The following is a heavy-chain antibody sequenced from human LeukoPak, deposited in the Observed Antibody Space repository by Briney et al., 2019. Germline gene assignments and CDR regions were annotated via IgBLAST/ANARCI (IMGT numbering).Heavy chain of an antibody. D-gene: IGHD4-17*01. V-gene: IGHV1-69*13. CDR2: IIPISGTP. CDR1: GGTFSSYA. CDR3: ARGPYGVYSGDYYYYYMDV. J-gene: IGHJ6*03. Sequence: SVKVSCKASGGTFSSYAMNWVRQAPGQGLEWMGGIIPISGTPNYAQKFQGRVTITADESTSTAYMELSSLTSDDTAVYYCARGPYGVYSGDYYYYYMDVWGKGTTLTISS.